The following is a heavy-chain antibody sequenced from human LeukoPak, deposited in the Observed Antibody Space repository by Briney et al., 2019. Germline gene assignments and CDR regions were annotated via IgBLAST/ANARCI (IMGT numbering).Heavy chain of an antibody. V-gene: IGHV3-48*01. CDR3: ARDLRLQNSD. Sequence: GGSLRLSCAASGFTFSSYSMNWVRQAPGKGLDLVSYISSSSSTIYYADSVKGRFTISRDNAKNSLYLQMNSLRAEDTAMYYCARDLRLQNSDWGQGTLVTVSS. D-gene: IGHD5-18*01. CDR1: GFTFSSYS. J-gene: IGHJ4*02. CDR2: ISSSSSTI.